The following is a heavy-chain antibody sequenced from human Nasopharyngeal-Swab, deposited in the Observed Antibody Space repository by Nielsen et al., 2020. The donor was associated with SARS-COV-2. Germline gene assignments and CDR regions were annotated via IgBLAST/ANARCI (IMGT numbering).Heavy chain of an antibody. V-gene: IGHV4-31*03. CDR3: AGTTDCTNGVCYQIFDY. CDR2: IYYSGST. D-gene: IGHD2-8*01. CDR1: GGSISSGGYY. J-gene: IGHJ4*02. Sequence: SETLSLTCTVSGGSISSGGYYWSWIRQHPGKGLEWIGYIYYSGSTYYNPSLKSRVTISVDTSKNQFSLKLSSVTAADTAVHYCAGTTDCTNGVCYQIFDYWGQGTLVTVSS.